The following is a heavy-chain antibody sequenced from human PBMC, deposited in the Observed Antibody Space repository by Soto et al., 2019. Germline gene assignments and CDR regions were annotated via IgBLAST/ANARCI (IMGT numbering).Heavy chain of an antibody. J-gene: IGHJ4*02. V-gene: IGHV4-59*01. CDR3: ARITYYYDSSVNYPSAIVIDY. CDR1: GRPISSYY. CDR2: IYYSGST. D-gene: IGHD3-22*01. Sequence: PSETLSLTCTVSGRPISSYYLSWLRQPPRKGLESLGFIYYSGSTHFNPSLKSRVTISVVTFMIQLSLKLSSVTAAFIAVYYCARITYYYDSSVNYPSAIVIDYLCQGTLVTVSS.